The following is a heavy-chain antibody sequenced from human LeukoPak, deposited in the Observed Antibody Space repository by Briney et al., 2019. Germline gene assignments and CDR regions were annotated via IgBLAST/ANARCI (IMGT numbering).Heavy chain of an antibody. CDR2: ISGSGGST. D-gene: IGHD3-10*01. J-gene: IGHJ6*02. CDR3: AKSVGYGSGLEYYGMDV. V-gene: IGHV3-23*01. CDR1: GFTFSSYA. Sequence: GGSLRLSCAASGFTFSSYAMSWVRQAPGKGLEWVSAISGSGGSTYYADSVKGQFTISRDNSKNTLYLQMNSLRAEDTAVYYCAKSVGYGSGLEYYGMDVWGQGTTVTVSS.